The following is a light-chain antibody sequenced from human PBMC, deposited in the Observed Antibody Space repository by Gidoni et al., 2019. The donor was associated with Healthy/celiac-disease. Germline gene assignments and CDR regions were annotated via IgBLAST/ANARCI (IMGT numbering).Light chain of an antibody. J-gene: IGKJ4*01. Sequence: DIVMTQSPDSRAWSLGERATINCKSSQSVLYSSNNKNYLAWYQQKPGQPPKLLIYWASTRESGVPDRFSGSGSGTDFTLTISSLQAEDVAVYYCQQYYSTPLTFGGGTKVEIK. CDR2: WAS. CDR1: QSVLYSSNNKNY. CDR3: QQYYSTPLT. V-gene: IGKV4-1*01.